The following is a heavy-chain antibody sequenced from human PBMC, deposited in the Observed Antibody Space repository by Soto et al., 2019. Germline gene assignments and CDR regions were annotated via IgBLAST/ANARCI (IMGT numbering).Heavy chain of an antibody. J-gene: IGHJ6*02. CDR1: GFTFSSYA. V-gene: IGHV3-30-3*01. Sequence: PGGSLRLSCAASGFTFSSYAMHWVRQAPGKGLEWVAVISYDGSNKYYAESVKGRFTISRDNSKNTLYIQMNSLKAEDTTMYNSARDFAGSSLGRADYYYYGMDVWGQGTTVTVSS. CDR3: ARDFAGSSLGRADYYYYGMDV. CDR2: ISYDGSNK. D-gene: IGHD6-6*01.